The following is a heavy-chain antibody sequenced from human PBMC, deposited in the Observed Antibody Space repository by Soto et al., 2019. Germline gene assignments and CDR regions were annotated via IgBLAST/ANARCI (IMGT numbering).Heavy chain of an antibody. CDR2: IYYSGST. CDR3: ARGLGYCSGGSCYPSASGTDY. D-gene: IGHD2-15*01. CDR1: GGSISSGGYY. J-gene: IGHJ4*02. Sequence: SETLSLTCTVSGGSISSGGYYWSWIRQHPGKGLEWIGYIYYSGSTYYNPSLKSRVTISVDTSKNQFSLKLSSVTAADTAVYYCARGLGYCSGGSCYPSASGTDYWGQGTLVTVSS. V-gene: IGHV4-31*03.